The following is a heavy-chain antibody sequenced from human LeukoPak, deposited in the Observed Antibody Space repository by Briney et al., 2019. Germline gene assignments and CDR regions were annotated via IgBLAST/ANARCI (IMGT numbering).Heavy chain of an antibody. CDR1: GFTFSSHS. J-gene: IGHJ3*02. CDR2: ISRSGGSI. Sequence: GGSLRLSCAASGFTFSSHSMNWVRQAPGKGLEWVSCISRSGGSIYYADSLKGRFTISRDNAKNSLYLQMNSLRAEDTAVYFCARSLKVSAALDVFDIWGQGTMVTVSS. CDR3: ARSLKVSAALDVFDI. D-gene: IGHD2-2*01. V-gene: IGHV3-21*01.